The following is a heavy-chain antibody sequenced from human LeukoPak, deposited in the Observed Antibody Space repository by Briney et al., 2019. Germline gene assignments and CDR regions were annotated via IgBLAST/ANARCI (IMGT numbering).Heavy chain of an antibody. CDR3: ATGKHYYDSSGYYFHYFDY. J-gene: IGHJ4*02. Sequence: PGGSLRLSCAASGFSFSNYNINWVRQAPGKGLEWVSSISTSSTYIFYADSVKGRFTISRDNAKNSLYLQMNSLRADDTAVYYCATGKHYYDSSGYYFHYFDYWGQGTLVTVSS. V-gene: IGHV3-21*01. CDR2: ISTSSTYI. CDR1: GFSFSNYN. D-gene: IGHD3-22*01.